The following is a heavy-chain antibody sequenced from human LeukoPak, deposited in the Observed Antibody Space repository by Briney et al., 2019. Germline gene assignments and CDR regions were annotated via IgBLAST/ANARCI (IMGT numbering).Heavy chain of an antibody. Sequence: GASVKVSCKASGYTFTGQYMHWVRQAPGQGLEWMGWINPNSGGTNYAQKFQGRVTMTRDTSISTAYMELSRLRSDDTAVYYCARERGSYSSVDYWGQGTLVTVSS. J-gene: IGHJ4*02. CDR2: INPNSGGT. D-gene: IGHD1-26*01. CDR1: GYTFTGQY. V-gene: IGHV1-2*02. CDR3: ARERGSYSSVDY.